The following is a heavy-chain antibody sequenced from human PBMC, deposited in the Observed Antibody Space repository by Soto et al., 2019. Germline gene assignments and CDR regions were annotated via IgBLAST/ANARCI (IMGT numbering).Heavy chain of an antibody. V-gene: IGHV3-23*01. J-gene: IGHJ5*02. CDR2: ISGSGGST. Sequence: PGVFLRLSCAASGFTFSSYAMSCVRQAPGKGLEWVSAISGSGGSTYYADSVKGRFTISRDNSKNTLYLQMNSLRAEDTAVYYCAKDKSRGFVGSYNWFDPWGQGTLVTVSS. D-gene: IGHD3-10*01. CDR3: AKDKSRGFVGSYNWFDP. CDR1: GFTFSSYA.